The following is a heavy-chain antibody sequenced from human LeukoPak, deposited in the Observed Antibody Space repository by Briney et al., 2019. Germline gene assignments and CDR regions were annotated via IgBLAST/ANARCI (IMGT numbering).Heavy chain of an antibody. CDR1: GFTFNNYE. D-gene: IGHD3-22*01. Sequence: GGSLRLSCAASGFTFNNYEMNWVRQAPGKGLEWISYISSRGGTIHYADSVKGRFTISRDNSKNTLYLQMNSLRAEDTAIYYCAKVKDYYDSSGYYYYFDYWGQGTLVTVSS. J-gene: IGHJ4*02. V-gene: IGHV3-48*03. CDR2: ISSRGGTI. CDR3: AKVKDYYDSSGYYYYFDY.